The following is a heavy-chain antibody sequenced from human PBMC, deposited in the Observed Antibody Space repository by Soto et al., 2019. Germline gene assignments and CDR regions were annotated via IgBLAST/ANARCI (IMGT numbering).Heavy chain of an antibody. V-gene: IGHV1-8*01. D-gene: IGHD1-1*01. Sequence: QVQLVQSGAEVKKPGASVKVSCKASGYTFTSYDINWVRQATGQGLEWMGWMNPNSGNTGYAQKFQGRVTMTRNTSISTAYMELSSLRSEDTAVYYCARVRNPHRDYYYGMDVWGQGNTVTVSS. CDR1: GYTFTSYD. CDR3: ARVRNPHRDYYYGMDV. J-gene: IGHJ6*02. CDR2: MNPNSGNT.